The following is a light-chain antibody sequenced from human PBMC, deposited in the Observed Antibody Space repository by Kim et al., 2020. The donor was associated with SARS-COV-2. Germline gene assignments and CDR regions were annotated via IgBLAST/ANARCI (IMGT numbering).Light chain of an antibody. Sequence: DIQMTQSPSTLSASVGDRVTMTCRASQSINPWLAWYQQKPGRAPKVLIYKESNLQSGVPSRFSGSDSGAEFTLTISSLQPDDFATYYCQQYQSFPYTFGQGTKLEI. CDR3: QQYQSFPYT. J-gene: IGKJ2*01. V-gene: IGKV1-5*03. CDR2: KES. CDR1: QSINPW.